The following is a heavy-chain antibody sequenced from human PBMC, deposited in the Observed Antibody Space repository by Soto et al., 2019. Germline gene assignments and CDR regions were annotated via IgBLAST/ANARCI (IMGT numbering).Heavy chain of an antibody. D-gene: IGHD2-21*02. CDR3: ARSGVTGIVIPSHWFDT. Sequence: SETLSLTCTVSGDSIGGVGYWSWIRQFPGRGLEWIGCISSSGSTYYNPALNNRISLSLDTSQNQFSLKLLSVTAADTAIYYCARSGVTGIVIPSHWFDTWGQGTPVTVSS. V-gene: IGHV4-31*03. J-gene: IGHJ5*02. CDR2: ISSSGST. CDR1: GDSIGGVGY.